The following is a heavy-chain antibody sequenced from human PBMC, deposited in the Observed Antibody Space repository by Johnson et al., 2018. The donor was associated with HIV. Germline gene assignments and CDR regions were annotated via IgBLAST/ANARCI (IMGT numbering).Heavy chain of an antibody. V-gene: IGHV3-7*03. Sequence: VQLAESGGGLVQTGRSLRLSCAASGFTFDDYAMHWVRHAPGKGLEWVANIKQDGSEHYYVDSVKGRFTISRDNAKNSLYLQMNSLRAEDTALYYCARGVSSGYYSNAFDVWGQGTMATVSS. J-gene: IGHJ3*01. D-gene: IGHD3-22*01. CDR3: ARGVSSGYYSNAFDV. CDR1: GFTFDDYA. CDR2: IKQDGSEH.